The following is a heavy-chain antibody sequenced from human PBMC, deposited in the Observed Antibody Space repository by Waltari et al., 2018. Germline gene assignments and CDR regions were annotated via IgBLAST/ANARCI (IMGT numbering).Heavy chain of an antibody. CDR2: IKPKNGDT. V-gene: IGHV1-2*02. Sequence: QVQLVQSGTEVKKPGASVKVCCQASGYSFTDYHLHRVRQTPGQGLEWRGWIKPKNGDTGYAQNFLGRVTMTRDTSINTVYMDLSGLRSDDTAVFYCARDPGPIVGAPDYWGQGTLVTVSS. J-gene: IGHJ4*02. CDR1: GYSFTDYH. D-gene: IGHD1-26*01. CDR3: ARDPGPIVGAPDY.